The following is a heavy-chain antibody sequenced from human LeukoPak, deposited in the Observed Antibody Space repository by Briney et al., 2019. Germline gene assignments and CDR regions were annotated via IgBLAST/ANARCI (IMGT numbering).Heavy chain of an antibody. CDR3: ARAGDYYYGMDV. J-gene: IGHJ6*02. Sequence: SETLSLTCAVYGGSFSGYYWSWIRQPAGKGLEWIGRIYTSGSTNYNPSLKSRVTMSVDTSKNQFSLKLSSVTAADTAVYYCARAGDYYYGMDVWGQGTTVTVSS. CDR1: GGSFSGYY. CDR2: IYTSGST. V-gene: IGHV4-59*10.